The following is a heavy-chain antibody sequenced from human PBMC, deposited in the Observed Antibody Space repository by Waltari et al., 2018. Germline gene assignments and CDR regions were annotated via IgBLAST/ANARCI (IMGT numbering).Heavy chain of an antibody. CDR2: INHSGST. D-gene: IGHD2-15*01. V-gene: IGHV4-34*01. CDR1: GGSFSGYY. CDR3: ARGQRRSPLDY. Sequence: QVQLQQWGAGLLKPSETLSLTCAVYGGSFSGYYWSWIRQPPGKGLEWIGEINHSGSTNYNPSLKSRVTISVDTSKNQFSLKLSSVTAADTAVYYCARGQRRSPLDYWGQGTLVTVSS. J-gene: IGHJ4*02.